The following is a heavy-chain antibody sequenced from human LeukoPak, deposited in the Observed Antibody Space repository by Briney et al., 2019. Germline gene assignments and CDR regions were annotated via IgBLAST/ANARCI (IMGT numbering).Heavy chain of an antibody. J-gene: IGHJ4*02. Sequence: GRSLRLSCAASGFTFSNYGMHWVRQAPGKGLEWVSVIYSGGSTYYADSVKGRFTISRDNSKNTLYLQMNSLRAEDTAVYYCARDSSVTLSFDYWGQGTLVTVSS. CDR3: ARDSSVTLSFDY. CDR1: GFTFSNYG. CDR2: IYSGGST. V-gene: IGHV3-NL1*01. D-gene: IGHD3-9*01.